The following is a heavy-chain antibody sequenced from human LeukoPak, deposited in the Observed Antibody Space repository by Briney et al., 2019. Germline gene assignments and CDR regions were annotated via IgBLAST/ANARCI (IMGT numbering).Heavy chain of an antibody. CDR3: ARDIYDDSGYFRRGLDY. V-gene: IGHV3-21*01. D-gene: IGHD3-22*01. J-gene: IGHJ4*02. CDR1: GFTFSDYS. CDR2: ISTTSSYI. Sequence: GGSLRLSCAASGFTFSDYSMNWVRQAPGKGLEWVSSISTTSSYIYYADSVKGRFTISRDNAKNSLYLQMNSLRAYDTAVYFCARDIYDDSGYFRRGLDYWGQGILVTVSS.